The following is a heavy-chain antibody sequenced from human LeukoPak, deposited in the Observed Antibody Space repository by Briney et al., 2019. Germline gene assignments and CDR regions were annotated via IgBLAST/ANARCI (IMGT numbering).Heavy chain of an antibody. D-gene: IGHD3-22*01. V-gene: IGHV1-8*01. J-gene: IGHJ4*02. CDR2: MNPNSGNT. CDR3: ARIMIVVDTISQGNTGFDY. Sequence: ASVKVSCKASGYTFTSYDINWVRQATGQGLEWMGWMNPNSGNTGYAQKFQGRVTMTRNTSISTAYMELSSLRSEDTAVHYCARIMIVVDTISQGNTGFDYWGQGTLVTVSS. CDR1: GYTFTSYD.